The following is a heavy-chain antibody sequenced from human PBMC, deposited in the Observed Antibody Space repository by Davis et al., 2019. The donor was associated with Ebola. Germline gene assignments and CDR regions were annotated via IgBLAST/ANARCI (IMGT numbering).Heavy chain of an antibody. V-gene: IGHV4-34*01. Sequence: PSETLSLTCAVYGGSFSGYYWSWIRQPPGKGLEWIGEINHSGSTNYNPSLKSRVTISVDTSKNQFSLKLSSVTAADTAVYYCARDLSPTYWYFDLWGRGTLVTVSS. D-gene: IGHD1-26*01. J-gene: IGHJ2*01. CDR3: ARDLSPTYWYFDL. CDR2: INHSGST. CDR1: GGSFSGYY.